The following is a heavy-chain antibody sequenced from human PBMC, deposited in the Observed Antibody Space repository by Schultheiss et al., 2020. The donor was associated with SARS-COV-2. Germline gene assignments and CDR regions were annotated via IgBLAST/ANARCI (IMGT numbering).Heavy chain of an antibody. CDR1: GGSISSYY. J-gene: IGHJ4*02. CDR2: IYHSGST. V-gene: IGHV4-59*04. Sequence: GSLRLSCTVSGGSISSYYWSWIRQPPGKGLEWIGYIYHSGSTYYNPSLKSRVTISVDRSKNQFSLKLSSVTAADTAVYYCARCRVDYGDVDYWGQGTLVTVSS. D-gene: IGHD4-17*01. CDR3: ARCRVDYGDVDY.